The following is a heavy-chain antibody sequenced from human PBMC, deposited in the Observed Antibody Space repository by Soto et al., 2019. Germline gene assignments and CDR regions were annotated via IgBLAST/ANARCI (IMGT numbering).Heavy chain of an antibody. Sequence: EVQLLESGGGLVQPGGSLRLSCAASGFTFSSYAMSWVRQAPGKGLEWVSAISGSGGSTYYADSVKGRFTISRDNSKNTLYLQINSLKTEDTAVYYCATDAYYDTSGYWFWGQGTLVTVSS. V-gene: IGHV3-23*01. CDR2: ISGSGGST. J-gene: IGHJ4*02. CDR3: ATDAYYDTSGYWF. D-gene: IGHD3-22*01. CDR1: GFTFSSYA.